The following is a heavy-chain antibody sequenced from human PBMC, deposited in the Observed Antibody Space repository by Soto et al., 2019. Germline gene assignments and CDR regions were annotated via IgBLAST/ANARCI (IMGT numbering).Heavy chain of an antibody. J-gene: IGHJ6*03. Sequence: PGXSLRLSCAASGFTFSSYSMNWVRQAPGKGLEWVSSISSSSSYIYYADSVKGRFTISRDNAKNSLYLQMNSLRAEDTAVYYCARDPIIRIFERYYYYYMDVWGKGTTVTVSS. CDR2: ISSSSSYI. D-gene: IGHD3-10*01. CDR1: GFTFSSYS. CDR3: ARDPIIRIFERYYYYYMDV. V-gene: IGHV3-21*01.